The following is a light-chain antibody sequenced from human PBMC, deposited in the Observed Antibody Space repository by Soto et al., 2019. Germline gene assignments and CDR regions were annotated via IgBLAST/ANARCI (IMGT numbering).Light chain of an antibody. CDR1: QSIRNN. CDR2: AAS. Sequence: EIVMSQSPATLSVSPGERATLSCRASQSIRNNLAWYQQKPGQAPRLLIYAASTRPAGVPARFSGTGSGTEFTLTITSLQSEDFAFYYCHQYYTYMYAFGQGTTREI. V-gene: IGKV3-15*01. J-gene: IGKJ2*01. CDR3: HQYYTYMYA.